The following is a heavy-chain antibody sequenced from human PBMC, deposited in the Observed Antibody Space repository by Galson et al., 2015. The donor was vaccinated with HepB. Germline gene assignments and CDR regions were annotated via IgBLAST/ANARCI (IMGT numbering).Heavy chain of an antibody. V-gene: IGHV3-33*07. CDR2: IWVDGSNK. D-gene: IGHD3-3*01. CDR3: ARGGDPYDYWSARDY. Sequence: SLRLSCAASGFTFSRHGMNWVRQAPGKGLEWVATIWVDGSNKYYANSVKGRFTISRDNSKNTLSLQMNSLRADDTAVYYCARGGDPYDYWSARDYWGQGTLVTVSS. CDR1: GFTFSRHG. J-gene: IGHJ4*02.